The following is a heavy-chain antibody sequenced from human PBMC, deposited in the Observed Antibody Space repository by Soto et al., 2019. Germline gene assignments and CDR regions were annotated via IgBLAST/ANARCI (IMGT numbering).Heavy chain of an antibody. Sequence: PSETLSLTCTVSGGSISSGGYYWSWIRQHPGKGLEWIGYIYYSGSTYYNPSLKSRVTISVDTSKNQFSLKLSSVTAADTAVYYCARVGPPYSDYDGGFFDYWGQGTLVTVSS. CDR3: ARVGPPYSDYDGGFFDY. D-gene: IGHD5-12*01. CDR1: GGSISSGGYY. V-gene: IGHV4-31*03. CDR2: IYYSGST. J-gene: IGHJ4*02.